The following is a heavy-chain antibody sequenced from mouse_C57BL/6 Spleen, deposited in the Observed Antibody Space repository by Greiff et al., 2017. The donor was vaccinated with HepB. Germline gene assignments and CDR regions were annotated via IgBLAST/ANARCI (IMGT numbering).Heavy chain of an antibody. J-gene: IGHJ2*01. V-gene: IGHV1-76*01. CDR1: GYTFTDYY. CDR3: ARSRGNYPYFDY. Sequence: QVQLQQSGAELVRPGASVKLSCKASGYTFTDYYITWVKQRPGQGLEWIARIYPGSGNTYYNEKFKGKATLTAEKSSSTAYMQLSSLTSEDSAVYFCARSRGNYPYFDYWGQGTTLTVSS. D-gene: IGHD2-1*01. CDR2: IYPGSGNT.